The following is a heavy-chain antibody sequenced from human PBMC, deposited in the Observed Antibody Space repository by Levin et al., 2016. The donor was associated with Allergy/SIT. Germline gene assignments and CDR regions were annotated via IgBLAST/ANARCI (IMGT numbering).Heavy chain of an antibody. D-gene: IGHD6-13*01. Sequence: WVRQAPGQGLEWMGIINPSGGSTSYAQKFQGRVTMTRDTSTSTVYMELSSLRSEDTAVYYCARDTRSSSNPGTFDYWGQGTLVTVSS. CDR3: ARDTRSSSNPGTFDY. V-gene: IGHV1-46*03. J-gene: IGHJ4*02. CDR2: INPSGGST.